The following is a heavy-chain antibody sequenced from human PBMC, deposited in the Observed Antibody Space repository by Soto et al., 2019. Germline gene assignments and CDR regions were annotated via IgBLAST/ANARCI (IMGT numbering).Heavy chain of an antibody. Sequence: SETLSLTCTVSGDSIRSGEQYWSWMRQPPGKGLEWIGYIYYSGSTYYNPSLKSRVTLSVDTSKNQFSLELTSVTAADTAVYFCATVDILTVYGCMDVWGQGTTVTVSS. CDR3: ATVDILTVYGCMDV. CDR2: IYYSGST. J-gene: IGHJ6*02. D-gene: IGHD3-9*01. CDR1: GDSIRSGEQY. V-gene: IGHV4-30-4*01.